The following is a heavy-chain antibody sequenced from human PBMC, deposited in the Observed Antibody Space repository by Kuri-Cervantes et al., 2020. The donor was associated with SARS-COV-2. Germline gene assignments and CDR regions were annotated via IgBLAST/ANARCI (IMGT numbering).Heavy chain of an antibody. J-gene: IGHJ4*02. CDR1: GFTVSSYS. D-gene: IGHD3-16*01. CDR2: ISSSSSYI. Sequence: GESLKISCAASGFTVSSYSMNWVRQAPGKGLEWVSSISSSSSYIYYADSVKGRFTISRDNAKNSLYLQMNSLRAEDTAVYYCARKGADYWGQGTLVTVSS. CDR3: ARKGADY. V-gene: IGHV3-21*01.